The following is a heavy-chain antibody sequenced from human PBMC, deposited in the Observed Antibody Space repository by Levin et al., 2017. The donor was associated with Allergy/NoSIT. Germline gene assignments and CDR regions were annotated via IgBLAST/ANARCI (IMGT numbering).Heavy chain of an antibody. CDR3: ARVSGYDNPPGAGDY. CDR1: GFTFSSYA. V-gene: IGHV3-30-3*01. D-gene: IGHD5-12*01. CDR2: ISYDGSNK. J-gene: IGHJ4*02. Sequence: PGGSLRLSCAASGFTFSSYAMHWVRQAPGKGLEWVAVISYDGSNKYYADSVKGRFTISRDNSKNTLYLQMNSLRAEDTAVYYCARVSGYDNPPGAGDYWGQGTLVTVSS.